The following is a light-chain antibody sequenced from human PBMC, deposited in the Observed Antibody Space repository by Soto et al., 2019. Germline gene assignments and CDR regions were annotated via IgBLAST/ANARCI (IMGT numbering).Light chain of an antibody. V-gene: IGKV3-11*01. CDR2: DAS. CDR3: QQRSNWPTYT. Sequence: EIVLTQSPATLSLSPGERATLSCRASQSVSSYLAWYQQKPGQAPRLLIYDASNRATGIPARFSGSGSGTVFTLTISSLEPEDVAVYYCQQRSNWPTYTFGQGTKLEIK. J-gene: IGKJ2*01. CDR1: QSVSSY.